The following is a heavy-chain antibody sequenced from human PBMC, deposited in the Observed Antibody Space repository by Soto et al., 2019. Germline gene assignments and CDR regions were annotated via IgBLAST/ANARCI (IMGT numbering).Heavy chain of an antibody. J-gene: IGHJ6*02. CDR1: GYSFTTYG. CDR3: AREGPATSYYYGMDV. V-gene: IGHV1-18*01. Sequence: QVQLVQSGGEVKKPGASVKVSCKTSGYSFTTYGISWVRQAPGQGLEWMGWISAYNGNTNYAQKLQDRVTMTTDPSTSTAYMELRSLRSDDTAVYYCAREGPATSYYYGMDVWGQGSTVTVSS. CDR2: ISAYNGNT.